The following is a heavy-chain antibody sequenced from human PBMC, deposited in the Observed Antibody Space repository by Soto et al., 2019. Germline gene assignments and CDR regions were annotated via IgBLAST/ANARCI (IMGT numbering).Heavy chain of an antibody. J-gene: IGHJ5*02. D-gene: IGHD3-22*01. V-gene: IGHV4-30-4*01. CDR1: GGSISSGDYD. Sequence: QVQLQESGPGLVKPSQTLSLTCTVSGGSISSGDYDRGWIRQPPGKGLEWVGYIYYRGSSYYNPSLMSRVTISVDASKNQFTLKLSSVTAADTAVYYCARYYDSSGALRGNWFDPWCQGTLVTVSS. CDR2: IYYRGSS. CDR3: ARYYDSSGALRGNWFDP.